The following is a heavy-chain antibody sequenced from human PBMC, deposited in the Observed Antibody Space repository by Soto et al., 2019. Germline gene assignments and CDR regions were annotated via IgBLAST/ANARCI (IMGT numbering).Heavy chain of an antibody. V-gene: IGHV1-69*01. Sequence: QVQLVQSGAEVKKPGSSVKVSCKASGGTFGSYAISWVRQAPGQGLEWMGGIIPIFGTANYAQKFQGRVTITADESTSTAYMELSSLRSEDTAVYYCARVYCSGGSCYSHYYYYGMDVWGQGTTVTVSS. CDR2: IIPIFGTA. CDR1: GGTFGSYA. J-gene: IGHJ6*02. D-gene: IGHD2-15*01. CDR3: ARVYCSGGSCYSHYYYYGMDV.